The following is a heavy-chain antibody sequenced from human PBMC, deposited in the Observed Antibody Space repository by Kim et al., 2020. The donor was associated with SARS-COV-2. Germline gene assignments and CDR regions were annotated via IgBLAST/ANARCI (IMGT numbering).Heavy chain of an antibody. CDR2: INHSGST. D-gene: IGHD6-13*01. Sequence: SETLSLTCAVYGGSFSGYYWSWIRQPPGKGLEWIGEINHSGSTNYNPSLKSRVTISVDTSKNQFSLKLSSVTAADTAVYYCARVEQQLVQNYFDYWGQGTLVTVSS. V-gene: IGHV4-34*01. J-gene: IGHJ4*02. CDR3: ARVEQQLVQNYFDY. CDR1: GGSFSGYY.